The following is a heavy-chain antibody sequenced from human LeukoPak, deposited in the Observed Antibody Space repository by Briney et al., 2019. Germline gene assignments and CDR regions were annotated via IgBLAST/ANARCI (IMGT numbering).Heavy chain of an antibody. CDR1: GYTFTGYY. J-gene: IGHJ3*02. CDR3: ARGRRDVFDI. CDR2: MNPNSGNT. Sequence: VASVKVSCKASGYTFTGYYMHWVRQAPGQGLEWMGWMNPNSGNTGYAQNFLGRITITRDTSTSMAYMELSSLRSEDTAVYYCARGRRDVFDIWGQGTTVTVS. V-gene: IGHV1-8*03.